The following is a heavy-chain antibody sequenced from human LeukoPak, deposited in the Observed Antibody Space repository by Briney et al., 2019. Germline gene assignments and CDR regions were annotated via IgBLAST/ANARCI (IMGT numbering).Heavy chain of an antibody. V-gene: IGHV3-7*01. J-gene: IGHJ4*02. CDR3: ARLPLATARYYFDY. D-gene: IGHD4-17*01. CDR2: INHHGGEK. Sequence: GGSLRLSCEASGFTFSTYWMSWVRQTPGKGLEWVANINHHGGEKYYVDSVEDRFTISRDNARNSLFLQMTSLTAEDTAVYFCARLPLATARYYFDYWGQGTLVTVSS. CDR1: GFTFSTYW.